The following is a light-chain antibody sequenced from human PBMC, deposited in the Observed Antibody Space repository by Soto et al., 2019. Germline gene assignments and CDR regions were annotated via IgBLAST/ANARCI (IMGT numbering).Light chain of an antibody. Sequence: DIQMTQSPSTLSASVGERVTITCRASQSISSWLAWYQQKPGKAPNLLIYDASSLEGGVPSRFSGGGSGTEFTLTISRLQPDDFATYFCQQYNSYSPTFGQGTKVDIK. CDR3: QQYNSYSPT. J-gene: IGKJ2*01. CDR2: DAS. CDR1: QSISSW. V-gene: IGKV1-5*01.